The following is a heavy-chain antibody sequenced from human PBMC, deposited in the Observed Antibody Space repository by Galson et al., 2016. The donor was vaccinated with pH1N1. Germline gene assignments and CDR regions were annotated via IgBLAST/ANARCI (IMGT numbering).Heavy chain of an antibody. J-gene: IGHJ3*02. CDR2: IVGIFRSA. D-gene: IGHD6-6*01. CDR3: ASGSRSSFGFDI. Sequence: SVKVSCKASGGPLNSHAISWVRQAPGQGLEWMGRIVGIFRSANYAQKFQGRVTITADEFMSTTYMELSSLRSDDTAVYYCASGSRSSFGFDIWGQGTMVSVSS. CDR1: GGPLNSHA. V-gene: IGHV1-69*13.